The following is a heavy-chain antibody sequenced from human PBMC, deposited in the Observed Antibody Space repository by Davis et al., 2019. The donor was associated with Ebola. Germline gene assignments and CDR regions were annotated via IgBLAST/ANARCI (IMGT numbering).Heavy chain of an antibody. CDR2: IYPGDSDT. D-gene: IGHD3-16*01. CDR1: GYSFTSYW. V-gene: IGHV5-51*01. J-gene: IGHJ6*03. CDR3: ATSVGRRYYYYMDV. Sequence: WGSLRLSCKGSGYSFTSYWIGWVRQMPGKGLEWMGIIYPGDSDTRYSPSFQGQVTISADKSISTAYLQWSSLKASDTAMYYCATSVGRRYYYYMDVWGKGTTVTVSS.